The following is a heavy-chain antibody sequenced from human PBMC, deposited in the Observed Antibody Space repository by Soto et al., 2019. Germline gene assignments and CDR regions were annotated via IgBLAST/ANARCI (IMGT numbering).Heavy chain of an antibody. CDR1: GFSFDDYA. D-gene: IGHD3-3*01. J-gene: IGHJ4*02. V-gene: IGHV3-9*01. Sequence: SPRLSFAASGFSFDDYAMHWFRQAPGKGLEWVSGISWNSGSIGYADSVKGRFTISRDDAKNSLYLQMNSLRAEDTALYYCANVPYYDFWSGYFAHFDNWDQGTLVTVS. CDR3: ANVPYYDFWSGYFAHFDN. CDR2: ISWNSGSI.